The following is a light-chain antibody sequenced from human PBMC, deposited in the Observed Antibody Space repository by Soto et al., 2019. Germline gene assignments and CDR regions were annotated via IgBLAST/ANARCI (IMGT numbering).Light chain of an antibody. CDR3: HLYISPPPT. V-gene: IGKV3-20*01. Sequence: EIVLTQSPGTLSLSPGERATLSCTASQSVSSDYIAWYQQKPGQAPRLLIYGASSRATGIPDRFSGSGSGTDFTLTISRLEAVDSAVYYFHLYISPPPTFGGGTKVEIK. CDR1: QSVSSDY. CDR2: GAS. J-gene: IGKJ4*01.